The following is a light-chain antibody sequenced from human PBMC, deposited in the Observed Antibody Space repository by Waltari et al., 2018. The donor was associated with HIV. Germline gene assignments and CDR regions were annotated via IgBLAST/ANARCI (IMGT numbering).Light chain of an antibody. Sequence: IVMTPSRDSLAVSLGERASINCKSSQSVLDSSNNKNYLAWFQQKPGQAPNMLIYWASSRESGVPDRVSGSGSGTDFTLTISSLQAEDVAVYYRQQQYINPYTFGHGTKLEIK. V-gene: IGKV4-1*01. J-gene: IGKJ2*01. CDR1: QSVLDSSNNKNY. CDR3: QQQYINPYT. CDR2: WAS.